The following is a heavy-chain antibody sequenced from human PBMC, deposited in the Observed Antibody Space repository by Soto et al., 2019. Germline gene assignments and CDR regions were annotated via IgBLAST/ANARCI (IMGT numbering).Heavy chain of an antibody. Sequence: PSETLSLTCTVSGGSISSGGYYWSWIRQHPGKGLEWIGYIYYSGSTYYNPSLKSRVTISVDTSKNQFSLKLSSVTAADTAVYYCAREDYYNSSGYVLFGTPPPRHNWFDSCDRGTRSAVSS. V-gene: IGHV4-31*03. CDR2: IYYSGST. D-gene: IGHD3-22*01. CDR1: GGSISSGGYY. J-gene: IGHJ5*01. CDR3: AREDYYNSSGYVLFGTPPPRHNWFDS.